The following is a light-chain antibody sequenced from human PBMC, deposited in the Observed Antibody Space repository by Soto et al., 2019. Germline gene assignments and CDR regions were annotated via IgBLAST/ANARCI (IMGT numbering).Light chain of an antibody. V-gene: IGLV2-14*01. Sequence: QAALTQPASVSASPGQSITISCTGTSSDVGAYNYVSWYQQDPGKAPKLIIYEVSSRPSGISNRFSGSKSGNTASLTISGLQAEDEADYYCISYTTTDTLIFGGGTKLTVL. CDR1: SSDVGAYNY. CDR2: EVS. CDR3: ISYTTTDTLI. J-gene: IGLJ2*01.